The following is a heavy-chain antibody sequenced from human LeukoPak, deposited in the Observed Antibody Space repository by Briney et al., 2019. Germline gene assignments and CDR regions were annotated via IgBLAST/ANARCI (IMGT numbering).Heavy chain of an antibody. J-gene: IGHJ6*02. CDR1: GGSISTYY. CDR3: ARSYDSRGYSYYGMDV. V-gene: IGHV4-59*01. CDR2: IYYSGST. D-gene: IGHD3-22*01. Sequence: PSETLSLPCTVSGGSISTYYWSWIRQPPGKGLEWIGYIYYSGSTNYNPSLKSRVTISLDTSKNQFSLRLSSVTAADTAVYYCARSYDSRGYSYYGMDVWGQGTTVTVSS.